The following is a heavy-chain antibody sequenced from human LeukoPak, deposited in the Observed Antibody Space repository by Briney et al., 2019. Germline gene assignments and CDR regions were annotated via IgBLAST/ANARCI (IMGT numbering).Heavy chain of an antibody. D-gene: IGHD5-24*01. V-gene: IGHV3-7*04. CDR2: IKQDGSKK. Sequence: GGSLRLSCVVSGFPFSSYWMTWVRQAPGKGLGWVANIKQDGSKKSYVDSVKGRFTISRDNAKNSLYLQMNSLRAEDTAIYYCTRVGYIDEGIDYWGQGTPVTVSS. J-gene: IGHJ4*02. CDR3: TRVGYIDEGIDY. CDR1: GFPFSSYW.